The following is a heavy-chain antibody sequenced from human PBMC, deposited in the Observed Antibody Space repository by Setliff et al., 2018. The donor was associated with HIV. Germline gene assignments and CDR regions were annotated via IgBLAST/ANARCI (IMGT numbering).Heavy chain of an antibody. CDR3: ARQSTMAAAAFDY. V-gene: IGHV4-34*01. CDR1: GGSLSGHF. J-gene: IGHJ4*02. CDR2: INRSGST. D-gene: IGHD6-13*01. Sequence: PSETLSLTCAVYGGSLSGHFWSWIRQPPGKGLEWIGEINRSGSTNYNSSLKSRVTMSVDTSKRQFSLKLASVPAADTAIYYCARQSTMAAAAFDYWGQGTLVAVSS.